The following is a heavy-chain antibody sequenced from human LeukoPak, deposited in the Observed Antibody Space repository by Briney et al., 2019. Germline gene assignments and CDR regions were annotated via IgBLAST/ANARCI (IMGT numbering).Heavy chain of an antibody. CDR1: GGSISSGDYY. CDR2: TYYSGSA. Sequence: TSETLSLTCTVSGGSISSGDYYWSWIRQPPGKGLEWIGYTYYSGSAYYNPSLKSRVTISVDTSKNQFSLKLSSVTAADTAVYYCARESDSSGEFDYWGQGTLVTVSS. D-gene: IGHD3-22*01. V-gene: IGHV4-30-4*08. CDR3: ARESDSSGEFDY. J-gene: IGHJ4*02.